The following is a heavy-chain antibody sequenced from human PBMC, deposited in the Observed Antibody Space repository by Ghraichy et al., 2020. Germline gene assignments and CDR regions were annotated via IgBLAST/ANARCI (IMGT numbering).Heavy chain of an antibody. Sequence: LRLSCAASGFTFSSYGMHWVRQAPGKGLEWVAVIWYDGSNKYYADSVKGRFTISRDNSKNTLYLQMNSLRAEDTAVYYCARGSHCSSTSCSSDAFDIWGQGTMVTVSS. J-gene: IGHJ3*02. CDR2: IWYDGSNK. CDR1: GFTFSSYG. D-gene: IGHD2-2*01. V-gene: IGHV3-33*01. CDR3: ARGSHCSSTSCSSDAFDI.